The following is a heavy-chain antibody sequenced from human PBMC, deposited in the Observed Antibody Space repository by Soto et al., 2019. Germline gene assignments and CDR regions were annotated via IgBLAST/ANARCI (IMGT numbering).Heavy chain of an antibody. CDR3: ARERSRDAFDI. Sequence: ASVKVSCKTSGYTFTSYDINWVRQATGQGLEWMGWMNPNSGNTAYAQKFQGRVTMTRNTSISTAYMELSSLRSEDTAVYYCARERSRDAFDIWGQGTMVTISS. J-gene: IGHJ3*02. CDR1: GYTFTSYD. CDR2: MNPNSGNT. V-gene: IGHV1-8*01.